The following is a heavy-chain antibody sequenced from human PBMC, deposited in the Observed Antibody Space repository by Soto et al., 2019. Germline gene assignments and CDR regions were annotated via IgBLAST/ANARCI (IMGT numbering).Heavy chain of an antibody. CDR2: IYWDEDK. CDR1: GFSLSTSGVG. Sequence: QITLKESGPTLVKPTQTLTLTCTFSGFSLSTSGVGVGWIRQPPGKALEWLALIYWDEDKLYSPSLKSRLTITKDTSKNQLVLTMTNMGPVDTATYYCAHRLIAYSAFDIWGQGTMVTVSS. J-gene: IGHJ3*02. D-gene: IGHD2-21*01. V-gene: IGHV2-5*02. CDR3: AHRLIAYSAFDI.